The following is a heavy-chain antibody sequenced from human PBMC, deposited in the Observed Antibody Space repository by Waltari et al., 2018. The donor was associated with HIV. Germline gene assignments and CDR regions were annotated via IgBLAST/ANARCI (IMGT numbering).Heavy chain of an antibody. CDR2: INEDGSEK. CDR1: GFGPGFRLSFSASW. CDR3: AGDGSWSRTWFDP. V-gene: IGHV3-7*01. Sequence: QLAESGGGLVQPGGSLRLSCAGTGFGPGFRLSFSASWMSWLRKATGKGLEWVANINEDGSEKYYADSVKGRFTISRDNAKRSFYLQMDSLRLEDTAVYFCAGDGSWSRTWFDPWGQGTLVTVAS. J-gene: IGHJ5*02. D-gene: IGHD3-10*01.